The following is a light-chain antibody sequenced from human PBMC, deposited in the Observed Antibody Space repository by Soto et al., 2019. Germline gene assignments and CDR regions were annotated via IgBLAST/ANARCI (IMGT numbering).Light chain of an antibody. Sequence: QSVLTQPPSVSGAPGQRVTISCTGSSSNIGAGYDVHWYQQLPGTAPKLLIYGNSNRPSGVPDRFSGSKSGTSASLAITGXQAEDEADYYCQSYDSSLSGSVFGGGTQLTVL. CDR1: SSNIGAGYD. J-gene: IGLJ3*02. V-gene: IGLV1-40*01. CDR2: GNS. CDR3: QSYDSSLSGSV.